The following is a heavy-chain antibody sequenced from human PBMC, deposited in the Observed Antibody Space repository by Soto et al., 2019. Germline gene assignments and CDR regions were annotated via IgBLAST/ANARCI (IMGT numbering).Heavy chain of an antibody. CDR1: GFTVSSNY. CDR2: IYSGGST. J-gene: IGHJ3*02. D-gene: IGHD3-22*01. CDR3: ARNYDSTAGGAFDI. V-gene: IGHV3-53*01. Sequence: EVQLVESGGGLIQPGGSLRLSCAASGFTVSSNYMSWVRQAPGKGLEWVSVIYSGGSTYYADSVKGRFTISRDNSKSTLDLQMNSLRAEDTAVYYCARNYDSTAGGAFDIWGQGTMVTVSS.